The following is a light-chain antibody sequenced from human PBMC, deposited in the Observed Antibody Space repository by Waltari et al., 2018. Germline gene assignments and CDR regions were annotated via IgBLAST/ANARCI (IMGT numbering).Light chain of an antibody. CDR1: SGSIASNY. V-gene: IGLV6-57*01. Sequence: FMLTQPHSVSESPAQTVTISCTRSSGSIASNYVQWYQQRPDSSPTPVIFEDDQRPSGVPYRFSGSIYSSSNSASLTISGLKTEDEADYYCQSYDSSDLWVFGGGTRLTVL. CDR2: EDD. J-gene: IGLJ3*02. CDR3: QSYDSSDLWV.